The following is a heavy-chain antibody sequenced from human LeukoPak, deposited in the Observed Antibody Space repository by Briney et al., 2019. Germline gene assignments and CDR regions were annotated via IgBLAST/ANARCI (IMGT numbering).Heavy chain of an antibody. CDR3: ARRIVGALYYFDY. V-gene: IGHV1-2*02. CDR1: GYTFTDYY. CDR2: TNPNSGGT. Sequence: ASVRVSCKASGYTFTDYYIHWVRQAPGQGLEWMGWTNPNSGGTNYAQKFQGRVTMTRDTSISTAYMDLSRLRSDDTAVYYCARRIVGALYYFDYWGQGTLVTVSS. J-gene: IGHJ4*02. D-gene: IGHD1-26*01.